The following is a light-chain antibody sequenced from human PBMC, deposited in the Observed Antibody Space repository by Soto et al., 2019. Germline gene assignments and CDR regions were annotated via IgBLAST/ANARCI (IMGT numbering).Light chain of an antibody. J-gene: IGKJ4*01. Sequence: DIQMTQSPSSLSASVGDRVTITCRASQSITTYLNWYRKKPGKAPKLLIYAASSLQSGVPSRFSGRGSETEVTLRISSLQPEDSATYFCQQIDSAPLTFGGGTKVETK. CDR2: AAS. CDR1: QSITTY. CDR3: QQIDSAPLT. V-gene: IGKV1-39*01.